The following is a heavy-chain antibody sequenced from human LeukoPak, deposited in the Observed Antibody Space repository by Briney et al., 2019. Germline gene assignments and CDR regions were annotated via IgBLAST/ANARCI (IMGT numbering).Heavy chain of an antibody. J-gene: IGHJ5*02. D-gene: IGHD3-22*01. CDR1: GGPISSYY. V-gene: IGHV4-59*01. Sequence: SGTLSLTCTVSGGPISSYYWSWIRQPPGKGLEWIGYIYYSGSTNYNPSLKSRVTISVDTSKNQFSLKLSSVTAADTAVYYCARGLEYYYDSSGYPLRWFDPWGQGTLVTVSS. CDR3: ARGLEYYYDSSGYPLRWFDP. CDR2: IYYSGST.